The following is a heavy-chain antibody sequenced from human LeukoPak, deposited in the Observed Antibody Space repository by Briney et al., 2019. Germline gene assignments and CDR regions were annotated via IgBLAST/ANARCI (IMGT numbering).Heavy chain of an antibody. J-gene: IGHJ5*02. CDR1: GYTFTGYY. CDR3: ARDLYINYFSFDP. Sequence: ASVKVSCKASGYTFTGYYMHWVRQAPGQGLEWMGWISPNSGGTNYAQKFQGRVTMTRDTSTSTAYMELSRLRSDDTAVYYCARDLYINYFSFDPWGQGTLVTVSS. V-gene: IGHV1-2*02. D-gene: IGHD3-16*01. CDR2: ISPNSGGT.